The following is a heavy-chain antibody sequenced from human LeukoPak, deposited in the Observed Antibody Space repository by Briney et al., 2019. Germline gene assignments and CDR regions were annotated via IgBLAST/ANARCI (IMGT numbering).Heavy chain of an antibody. J-gene: IGHJ4*02. Sequence: GGTLRLSCAASGFTFSSYNMNCVRQAPGKGLEGVSYNTSSSGYIYYADSVKGRFTISRDDAKNSLYLQLTTLRAEDTAVYYCARGQHGGTFGGVIVHVSGFDYWGQGTLVTVSS. V-gene: IGHV3-21*01. CDR1: GFTFSSYN. CDR3: ARGQHGGTFGGVIVHVSGFDY. D-gene: IGHD3-16*02. CDR2: NTSSSGYI.